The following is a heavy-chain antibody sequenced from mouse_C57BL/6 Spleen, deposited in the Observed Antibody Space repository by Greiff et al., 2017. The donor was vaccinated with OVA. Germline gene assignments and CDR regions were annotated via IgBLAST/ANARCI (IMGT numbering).Heavy chain of an antibody. Sequence: EVQLVESGGGLVKPGGSLKLSCAASGFTFSDYGMHWVRQAPEKGLEWVAYISSGSSSIYYADNVKGRFTISRDNAKNTLVLQMTSLRSEDTAMYYCARGPITTVVDFDYWGQGTTLTVSS. CDR2: ISSGSSSI. D-gene: IGHD1-1*01. CDR1: GFTFSDYG. V-gene: IGHV5-17*01. CDR3: ARGPITTVVDFDY. J-gene: IGHJ2*01.